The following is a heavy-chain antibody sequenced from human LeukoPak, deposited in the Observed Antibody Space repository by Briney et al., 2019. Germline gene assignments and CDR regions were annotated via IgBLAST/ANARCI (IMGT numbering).Heavy chain of an antibody. CDR2: IYSGGST. V-gene: IGHV3-53*01. CDR1: GFTVSSNY. Sequence: GGSLRLSCAASGFTVSSNYMSWVRQAPGKGLEWVSVIYSGGSTYYADSVKGRFTISRDNSKNTLYLQMNSLRAEDTAVYYCARDQGGYDFWSGYSFGYWGQGTLVTVSS. D-gene: IGHD3-3*01. CDR3: ARDQGGYDFWSGYSFGY. J-gene: IGHJ4*02.